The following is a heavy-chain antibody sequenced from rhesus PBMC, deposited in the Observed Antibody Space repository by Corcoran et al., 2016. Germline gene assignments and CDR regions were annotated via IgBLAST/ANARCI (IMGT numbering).Heavy chain of an antibody. CDR3: TSDETWSSGWSAGDS. Sequence: EVQLVAYGAGLVQRVGALRLSCAAFGFTVSNSLQNWVRQAPGKGIEDVALIKRKFEGETADYAASVKGRFTSSRDDSNNALYLQMNSLKAEDTAVYYCTSDETWSSGWSAGDSWGQGVLVTVSS. CDR2: IKRKFEGETA. CDR1: GFTVSNSL. D-gene: IGHD6S26*01. J-gene: IGHJ4*01. V-gene: IGHV3-30*02.